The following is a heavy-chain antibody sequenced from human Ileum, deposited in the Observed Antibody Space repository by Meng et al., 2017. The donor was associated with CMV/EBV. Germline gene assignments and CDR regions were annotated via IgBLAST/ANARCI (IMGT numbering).Heavy chain of an antibody. Sequence: QVPLVQSGAEVKKPGASVKVSCKTSGYTFTTYYIHWVRQAPRQGLEWMGWIDPKSGGTDYAQNFQGRVTMTGDTSISTAYMELSSLRSDDTAVYYCAKVTAGTVAFDYWGQGTLVTVSS. D-gene: IGHD6-13*01. V-gene: IGHV1-2*02. CDR3: AKVTAGTVAFDY. CDR1: GYTFTTYY. CDR2: IDPKSGGT. J-gene: IGHJ4*02.